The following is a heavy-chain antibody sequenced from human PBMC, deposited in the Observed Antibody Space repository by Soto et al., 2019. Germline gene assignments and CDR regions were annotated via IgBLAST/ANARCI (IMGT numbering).Heavy chain of an antibody. Sequence: QVQLVESGGGLVKPGGSLRLSCAASGFTFSDYYMNWIRQAPGKGLEWVSYISSSGTTTYYADSVKGRFTISRDNAENSLYLQMNSLTAEDTAVYYCARGGQLLWGTYRPVGSHQYFFDYWGQGTLVTVSS. CDR1: GFTFSDYY. CDR2: ISSSGTTT. CDR3: ARGGQLLWGTYRPVGSHQYFFDY. D-gene: IGHD3-16*02. J-gene: IGHJ4*02. V-gene: IGHV3-11*01.